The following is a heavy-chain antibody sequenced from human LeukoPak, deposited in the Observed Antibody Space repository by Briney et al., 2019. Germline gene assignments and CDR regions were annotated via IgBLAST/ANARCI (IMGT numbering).Heavy chain of an antibody. D-gene: IGHD4-17*01. J-gene: IGHJ1*01. CDR2: ISNSSSTI. V-gene: IGHV3-48*02. Sequence: PGGSLRLSCAASGFTFSSYSLNWVRQARGKGLEWVSYISNSSSTIYYADSVTGRFTISRDNAKNSLYLQMNSLRDEATAVYYCARDLHGDYSFQHWGQGTLVTVSS. CDR1: GFTFSSYS. CDR3: ARDLHGDYSFQH.